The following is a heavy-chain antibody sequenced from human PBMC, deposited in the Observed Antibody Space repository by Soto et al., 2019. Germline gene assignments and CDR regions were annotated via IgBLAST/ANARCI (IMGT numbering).Heavy chain of an antibody. Sequence: EVHLVQSGAEVKKPGESLQISCKGSGYSFSSNWIGWVRQMPGKGLEWMGIIYPGDSDTRYSPSFQGQVTISADKSTTTAHLQWSSLKASDTAMYYCARLFGSGWSGFDPWGQGTLVIVSS. CDR3: ARLFGSGWSGFDP. V-gene: IGHV5-51*03. J-gene: IGHJ5*02. CDR1: GYSFSSNW. D-gene: IGHD6-19*01. CDR2: IYPGDSDT.